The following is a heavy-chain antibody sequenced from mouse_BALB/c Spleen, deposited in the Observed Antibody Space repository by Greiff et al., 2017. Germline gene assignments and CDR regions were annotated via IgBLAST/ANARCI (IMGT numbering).Heavy chain of an antibody. CDR3: TRHDGYFDY. Sequence: VQLQQSGAELVRPGVSVKISCKGSGYTFTDYAMHWVKQSHAKSLEWIGVISTYYGDASYNQKFKGKATMTVDKSSSTAYMELARLTSEDSAVYYCTRHDGYFDYWGQGTTLTVSS. V-gene: IGHV1S137*01. CDR1: GYTFTDYA. J-gene: IGHJ2*01. D-gene: IGHD2-3*01. CDR2: ISTYYGDA.